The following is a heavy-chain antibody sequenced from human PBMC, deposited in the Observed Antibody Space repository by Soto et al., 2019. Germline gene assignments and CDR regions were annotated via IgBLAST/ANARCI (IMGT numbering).Heavy chain of an antibody. Sequence: QVQLVESGGGVVQPGRSLRLSCVASGFTFSSYGMHWVRQAPGKGLEWVAIISYDGSNTYYADSVKGRFTISRDNCKKTLYMQMTSLRGEDTYVYYYPKEGGLRRSYYNSSYYYCDYWGQGTLFTVSS. CDR1: GFTFSSYG. J-gene: IGHJ4*02. V-gene: IGHV3-30*18. CDR2: ISYDGSNT. CDR3: PKEGGLRRSYYNSSYYYCDY. D-gene: IGHD1-26*01.